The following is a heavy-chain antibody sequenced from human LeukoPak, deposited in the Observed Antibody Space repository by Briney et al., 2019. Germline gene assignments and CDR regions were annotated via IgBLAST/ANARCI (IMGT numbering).Heavy chain of an antibody. J-gene: IGHJ4*02. CDR2: ISYDGSNK. Sequence: GGSLRLSCAASGFTFSSYGMHWVRQAPGKGLEWVAVISYDGSNKYYADSVKGRFTISRDNSKNTLYLQMNSLRAEDTAVYYCAKNSYDILTDYYFDYWGQGTLVTVSS. D-gene: IGHD3-9*01. CDR1: GFTFSSYG. V-gene: IGHV3-30*19. CDR3: AKNSYDILTDYYFDY.